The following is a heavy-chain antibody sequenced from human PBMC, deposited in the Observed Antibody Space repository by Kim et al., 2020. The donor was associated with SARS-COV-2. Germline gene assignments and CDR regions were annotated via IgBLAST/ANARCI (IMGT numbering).Heavy chain of an antibody. Sequence: GGSLRLSCAASGFTFSSYGMHWVRQAPGKGLEWVAVISYDGSNKYYVDSVKGRFTISRDNSKNTLYLQMNSLRAEDTAVYYCAKDLCRDLEYDILTGYY. CDR1: GFTFSSYG. CDR3: AKDLCRDLEYDILTGYY. D-gene: IGHD3-9*01. CDR2: ISYDGSNK. V-gene: IGHV3-30*18. J-gene: IGHJ6*01.